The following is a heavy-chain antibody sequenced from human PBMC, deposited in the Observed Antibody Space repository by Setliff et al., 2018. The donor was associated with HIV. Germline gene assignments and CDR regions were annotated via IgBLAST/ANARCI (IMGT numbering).Heavy chain of an antibody. D-gene: IGHD3-22*01. J-gene: IGHJ3*02. CDR2: ISAYNGNT. CDR3: ARSRYDSGGYPDAFGI. CDR1: GYTFTSYI. V-gene: IGHV1-18*01. Sequence: GASVKVSCKASGYTFTSYIMNWVRQAPGQGLEWMGWISAYNGNTKYAQKFQGRVTMTTDTSTSTAYMELRSLRSDDTAVYYCARSRYDSGGYPDAFGIWGQGTMVTVSS.